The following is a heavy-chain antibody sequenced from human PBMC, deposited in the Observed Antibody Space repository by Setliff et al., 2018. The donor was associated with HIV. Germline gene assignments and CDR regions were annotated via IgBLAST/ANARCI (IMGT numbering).Heavy chain of an antibody. V-gene: IGHV4-4*09. Sequence: SETLSLTCTVSGDSISNYYWSWVRQPPGKGLEWIGYIYTTGSTNYNPSLKSRVTMSVDTSKNQFSLRLTSVTAADTAVYYCAREHCSGGSCNGFDIWGQGTMVTV. J-gene: IGHJ3*02. CDR1: GDSISNYY. D-gene: IGHD2-15*01. CDR3: AREHCSGGSCNGFDI. CDR2: IYTTGST.